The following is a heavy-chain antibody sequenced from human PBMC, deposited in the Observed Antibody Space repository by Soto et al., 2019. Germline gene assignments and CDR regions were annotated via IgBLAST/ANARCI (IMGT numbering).Heavy chain of an antibody. V-gene: IGHV1-46*01. J-gene: IGHJ4*02. CDR3: AREQCSGGSCSED. CDR1: GYTFTSYY. Sequence: QVQLVQSGAEVKKPGASVKVSCKASGYTFTSYYMHWVRHAPGQGLEWMGIINPSGGSTSYAQKFQGRVTMTRDTSTSTVYMELSSLRSEDTAVYYCAREQCSGGSCSEDWGQGTLVTVSS. D-gene: IGHD2-15*01. CDR2: INPSGGST.